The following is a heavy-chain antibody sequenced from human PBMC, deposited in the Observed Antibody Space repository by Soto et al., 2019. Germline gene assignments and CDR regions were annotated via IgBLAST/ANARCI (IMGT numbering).Heavy chain of an antibody. V-gene: IGHV3-53*01. D-gene: IGHD3-10*01. J-gene: IGHJ6*02. CDR3: VRPLPSGRNYGMDV. CDR2: IYNDGTT. CDR1: GLGVRNNY. Sequence: EVRLEESGGGLIQPGGSLRLSCTAYGLGVRNNYMSWVRQAPGMGLEWVSVIYNDGTTYYADSVKGRFTLSRDTSKNKLSLRMDSLRAEDTAVYYCVRPLPSGRNYGMDVWGQGTTVTVSS.